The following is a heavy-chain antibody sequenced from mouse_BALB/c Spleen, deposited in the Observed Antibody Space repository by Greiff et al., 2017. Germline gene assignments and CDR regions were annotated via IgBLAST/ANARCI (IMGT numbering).Heavy chain of an antibody. CDR1: GFTFSSFG. V-gene: IGHV5-17*02. J-gene: IGHJ3*01. CDR3: ARRGGSSWFAY. Sequence: EVKLQESGGGLVQPGGSRKLSCAASGFTFSSFGMHWVRQAPEKGLEWVAYISSGSSTIYYADTVKGRFTISRDNPKNTLFLQMTSLRSEDTAMYYCARRGGSSWFAYWGQGTLVTVSA. CDR2: ISSGSSTI.